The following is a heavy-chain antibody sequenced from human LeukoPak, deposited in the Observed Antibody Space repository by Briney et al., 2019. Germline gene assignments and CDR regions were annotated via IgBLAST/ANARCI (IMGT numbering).Heavy chain of an antibody. CDR3: ASSPRLTTSWFLFDS. D-gene: IGHD2-2*01. CDR1: GDSFSNYY. Sequence: PSETLSLTCSVSGDSFSNYYWTWIRQPPGKGLEWIGYVYYSGSTNYNPSLKTRLHLSVDTSKNRFSLKLSSVTAADTAVYYCASSPRLTTSWFLFDSWGHGTLVTVSP. CDR2: VYYSGST. J-gene: IGHJ5*01. V-gene: IGHV4-59*08.